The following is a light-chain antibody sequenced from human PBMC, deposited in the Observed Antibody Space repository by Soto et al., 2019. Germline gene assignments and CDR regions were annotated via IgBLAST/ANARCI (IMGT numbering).Light chain of an antibody. CDR3: QQRSNWPPGYT. Sequence: EIVLTQSPATLSLSPGERATLSCRASQSVGRYLAWYQQKPGQASRLLIYDASSRAIGIPARFSGSGSGTDFTLTISSLEPEDFAVYYCQQRSNWPPGYTFGQGTKLEIK. CDR2: DAS. J-gene: IGKJ2*01. CDR1: QSVGRY. V-gene: IGKV3-11*01.